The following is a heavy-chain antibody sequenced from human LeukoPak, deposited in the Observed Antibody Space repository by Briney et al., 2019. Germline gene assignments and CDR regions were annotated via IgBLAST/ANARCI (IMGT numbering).Heavy chain of an antibody. CDR1: GASISNYF. J-gene: IGHJ5*02. D-gene: IGHD2-21*01. CDR3: ARTHCGGGSCDTFDP. Sequence: PSETLSLTCNVFGASISNYFWSWLRQPAGKGLEWIGRFYASGTTYYNLSLRSRVTLSMDTSKNHFSLKLTSVTAADTAVYYCARTHCGGGSCDTFDPWGQGTLVTVSS. V-gene: IGHV4-4*07. CDR2: FYASGTT.